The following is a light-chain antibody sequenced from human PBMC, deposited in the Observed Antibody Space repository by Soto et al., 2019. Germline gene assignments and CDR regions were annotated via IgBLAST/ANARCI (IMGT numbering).Light chain of an antibody. Sequence: QSVLTQPPSVSGAPGQRVTISCTGSSSHIGAGYDVHWYQQLPGTAPKLLIYDNSNRPSGVPDRFSGSKSGTSASLAITGLQAEDEADYYGQSYDSSLSGPGVFGGGTKLTVL. J-gene: IGLJ3*02. V-gene: IGLV1-40*01. CDR3: QSYDSSLSGPGV. CDR2: DNS. CDR1: SSHIGAGYD.